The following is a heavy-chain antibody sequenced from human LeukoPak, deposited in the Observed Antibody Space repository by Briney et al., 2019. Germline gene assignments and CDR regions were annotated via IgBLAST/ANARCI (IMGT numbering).Heavy chain of an antibody. CDR1: GGSISSYY. D-gene: IGHD6-6*01. Sequence: RASETLSLTCTVSGGSISSYYWSWIRQPPGKGLEWIGYIYHSGSTYYNPSLKSRVTISVDRSKNQFSLKLSSVTAADTAVYYCARVGQLVRGNWFDPWGQGTLVTVSS. J-gene: IGHJ5*02. V-gene: IGHV4-59*12. CDR2: IYHSGST. CDR3: ARVGQLVRGNWFDP.